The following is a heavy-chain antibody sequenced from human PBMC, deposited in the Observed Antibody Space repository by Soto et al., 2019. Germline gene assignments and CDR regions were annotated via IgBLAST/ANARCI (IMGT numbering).Heavy chain of an antibody. V-gene: IGHV4-30-2*01. CDR2: IYHSGSS. CDR1: GGSISSGGYS. D-gene: IGHD3-16*02. CDR3: SRVSSP. Sequence: QLQLQESGSGLVKPSQTLSLTCAVSGGSISSGGYSWSWIRQPPGKGLEWIGYIYHSGSSYYNPSPLSRGPTSVDRSENQLSLKLISLTASVTAVYYCSRVSSPWGQGTLVTVSS. J-gene: IGHJ5*02.